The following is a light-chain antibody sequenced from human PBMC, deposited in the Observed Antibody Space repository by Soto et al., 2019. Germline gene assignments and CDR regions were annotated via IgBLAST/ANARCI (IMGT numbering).Light chain of an antibody. J-gene: IGKJ4*01. CDR2: SAS. CDR1: QGISSY. CDR3: HQLNSYPPT. Sequence: DIQLTQSPSFLSASVGDSVTITCRASQGISSYLAWYQQRPGKAPKLLIYSASTLDSGVPSRFSGSGSGTEFTLTISSLQPEDSATYYCHQLNSYPPTFGGGTKVGIK. V-gene: IGKV1-9*01.